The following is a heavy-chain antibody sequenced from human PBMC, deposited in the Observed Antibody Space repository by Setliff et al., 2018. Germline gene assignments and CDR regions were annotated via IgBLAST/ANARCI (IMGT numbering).Heavy chain of an antibody. Sequence: GASVKVSCKASGYTFSSYAMSWVRQAPGQGLEWMGWINTNTGNPTYAQGFTGRFVFSLDTSVSTTYLQISSLKAEDTAVYYCARGEYTSLPSGVYYHMDVWGKGTTVTVSS. D-gene: IGHD6-6*01. CDR3: ARGEYTSLPSGVYYHMDV. V-gene: IGHV7-4-1*02. CDR1: GYTFSSYA. J-gene: IGHJ6*03. CDR2: INTNTGNP.